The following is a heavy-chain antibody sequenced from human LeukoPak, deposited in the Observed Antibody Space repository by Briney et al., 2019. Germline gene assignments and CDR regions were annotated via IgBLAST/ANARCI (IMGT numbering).Heavy chain of an antibody. V-gene: IGHV3-30*18. D-gene: IGHD2-2*01. J-gene: IGHJ4*02. CDR2: ISYDGSNK. CDR1: GFTFSSYG. Sequence: GGSLRLSCAASGFTFSSYGMHWVRQAPGKGLEWVAVISYDGSNKYYADSVKGRFTISRDNSKNTLYLQMNSLRAEDTAVYYCAKSYCSSNSCPKEKIDYWGQGTLVTVSS. CDR3: AKSYCSSNSCPKEKIDY.